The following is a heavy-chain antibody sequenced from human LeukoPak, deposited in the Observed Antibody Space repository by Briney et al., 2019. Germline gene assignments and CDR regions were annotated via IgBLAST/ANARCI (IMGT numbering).Heavy chain of an antibody. J-gene: IGHJ3*02. CDR2: INHSGST. CDR3: ARGLVVDAFDI. Sequence: TSETLSLTCAVYGGSFSGYYWSWIRQPPGKGLEWIGEINHSGSTNYNPSLKSRVTISVDTSKNQFSLKLSSVTAADTAVYNCARGLVVDAFDIWGQGTMVTVSS. D-gene: IGHD2-15*01. CDR1: GGSFSGYY. V-gene: IGHV4-34*01.